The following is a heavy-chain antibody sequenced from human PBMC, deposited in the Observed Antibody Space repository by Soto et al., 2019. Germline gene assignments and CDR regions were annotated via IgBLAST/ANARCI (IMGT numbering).Heavy chain of an antibody. V-gene: IGHV1-2*04. CDR2: INPNSGGT. J-gene: IGHJ6*02. D-gene: IGHD6-19*01. CDR3: ARVWVEGVRDSSGWYEGYYGMDV. CDR1: GYTFTGYY. Sequence: ASVKVSCKASGYTFTGYYMHWVRQAPGQGLEWMGWINPNSGGTNYAQKFQGWVTMTRDTSISTAYMELSRLRSDDTAVYYCARVWVEGVRDSSGWYEGYYGMDVWGQGTTVTVSS.